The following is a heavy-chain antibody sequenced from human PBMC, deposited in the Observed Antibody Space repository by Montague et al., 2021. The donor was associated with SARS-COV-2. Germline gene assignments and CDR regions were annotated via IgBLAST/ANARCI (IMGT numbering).Heavy chain of an antibody. CDR2: IYRSGST. CDR1: GYSTSSDYY. V-gene: IGHV4-38-2*02. CDR3: ARDSWAWLRFDGVFDY. J-gene: IGHJ4*02. Sequence: SETLSLTCTVSGYSTSSDYYWGWFRRPPGKGLEWIGSIYRSGSTYYNPSLQSRVTISVDTSKNQFSLRLTSVTAADNTVYYCARDSWAWLRFDGVFDYWGQGALVTVSS. D-gene: IGHD5-12*01.